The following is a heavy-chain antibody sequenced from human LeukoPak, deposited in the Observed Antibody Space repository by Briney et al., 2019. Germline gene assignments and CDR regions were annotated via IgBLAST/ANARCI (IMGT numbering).Heavy chain of an antibody. CDR1: GGIFSSYA. CDR2: IIPISGTA. Sequence: ASVKVSCKASGGIFSSYAIIWVRQAPGQGLEWMGGIIPISGTANYAQKFQGRVTITADESTSTAYMELSSLRSEDTAMFYCARVNGAMVRGEPFNYWGQGTLVTVSS. V-gene: IGHV1-69*13. CDR3: ARVNGAMVRGEPFNY. J-gene: IGHJ4*02. D-gene: IGHD3-10*01.